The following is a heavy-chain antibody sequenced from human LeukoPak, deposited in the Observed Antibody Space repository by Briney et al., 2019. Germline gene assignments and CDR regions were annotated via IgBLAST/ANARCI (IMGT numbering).Heavy chain of an antibody. CDR2: IYYSGST. CDR1: GGSISSYY. J-gene: IGHJ4*02. V-gene: IGHV4-59*12. CDR3: ARGNARLRYFDY. Sequence: PSETLSLTCTVSGGSISSYYWSWLRQPPGKGLEWIGYIYYSGSTNYNPSLKSRVTISVDTSKNQFSLKLSSVTAADTAVYYCARGNARLRYFDYWGQGTLVTVSS. D-gene: IGHD2-21*01.